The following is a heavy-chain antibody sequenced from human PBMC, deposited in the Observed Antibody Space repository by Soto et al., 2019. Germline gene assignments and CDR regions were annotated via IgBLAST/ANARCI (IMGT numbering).Heavy chain of an antibody. V-gene: IGHV2-5*01. CDR2: IYWNDDK. CDR3: AHRQGSKNGWYAN. J-gene: IGHJ4*02. CDR1: GFSLSGGGVG. D-gene: IGHD6-19*01. Sequence: SGPTLVNPTHTLTLTCTFSGFSLSGGGVGVAWIRQPPGEALDWLTLIYWNDDKRYSPSLRSRLTISKDTSKNQVVLTMTNMDPADTATYYCAHRQGSKNGWYANWGQGTPVPVSP.